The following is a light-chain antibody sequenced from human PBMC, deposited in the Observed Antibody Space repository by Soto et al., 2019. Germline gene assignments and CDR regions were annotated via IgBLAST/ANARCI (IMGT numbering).Light chain of an antibody. CDR3: RQLSNWPLFT. CDR2: DAS. Sequence: EIVLTQSPATLSLSPGERATLSCRASQSVSSYLAWYQQKPGQTPRLLIYDASNRATGITARYSGSGSGTDLTLTTSSLEPEDFAVYYCRQLSNWPLFTFGPGTKVDIK. V-gene: IGKV3-11*01. J-gene: IGKJ3*01. CDR1: QSVSSY.